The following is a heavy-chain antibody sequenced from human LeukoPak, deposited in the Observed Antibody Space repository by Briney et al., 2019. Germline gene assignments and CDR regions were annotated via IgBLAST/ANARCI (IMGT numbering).Heavy chain of an antibody. CDR2: IIPIFGTS. CDR1: GGTFISYA. D-gene: IGHD2-2*01. Sequence: GASVKVSCKASGGTFISYAINWVRQATGQGLEWMGGIIPIFGTSNYAQKFQDRVTITADESTSTAYMELSSLRSEDTAIYYCASRLYCSNTRCRNFPFAYWGQGTLVTVSS. CDR3: ASRLYCSNTRCRNFPFAY. V-gene: IGHV1-69*13. J-gene: IGHJ4*02.